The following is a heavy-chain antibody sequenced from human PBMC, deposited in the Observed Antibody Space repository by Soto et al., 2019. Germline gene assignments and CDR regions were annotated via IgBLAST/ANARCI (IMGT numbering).Heavy chain of an antibody. V-gene: IGHV3-11*05. Sequence: QVQLVESGGGLVRPGGSLRLSCEASGFTFRDYYMTWFRQAPGKGLEWLSYIDSSTKYTNYADSVKGRFTISRDNAKNSPYLQMNSLRADDTAVYYCAREYYYTMDVWGQGTMVTVSS. CDR3: AREYYYTMDV. CDR2: IDSSTKYT. CDR1: GFTFRDYY. J-gene: IGHJ6*02.